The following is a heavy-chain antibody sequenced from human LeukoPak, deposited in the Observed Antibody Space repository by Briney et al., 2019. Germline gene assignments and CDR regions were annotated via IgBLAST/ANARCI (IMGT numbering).Heavy chain of an antibody. CDR2: IYYSGTT. D-gene: IGHD6-19*01. CDR1: GVSISSSADY. Sequence: SETLSLTCSVSGVSISSSADYWGWIRQPPGKGLEWIGNIYYSGTTYYNPSLRSRVTISVDTSKNQFSLKLSSVTAADTAVYYCARGRVHQWLVRKRYFDPWGQGTLVTVSS. CDR3: ARGRVHQWLVRKRYFDP. J-gene: IGHJ5*02. V-gene: IGHV4-39*07.